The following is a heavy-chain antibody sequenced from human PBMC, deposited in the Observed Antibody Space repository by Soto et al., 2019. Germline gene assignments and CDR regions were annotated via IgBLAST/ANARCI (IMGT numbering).Heavy chain of an antibody. CDR2: IYYSGST. V-gene: IGHV4-39*01. CDR3: ARQSLARVVPAAMEYYMDV. CDR1: GGSISSSSYY. J-gene: IGHJ6*03. D-gene: IGHD2-2*01. Sequence: SETLSLTCTVSGGSISSSSYYWGWIRQPPGKGLEWIGSIYYSGSTYYNPSLKSRVTISVDTSKNQFSLKLSSVTAADTAVYYCARQSLARVVPAAMEYYMDVWGIGTTVTVSS.